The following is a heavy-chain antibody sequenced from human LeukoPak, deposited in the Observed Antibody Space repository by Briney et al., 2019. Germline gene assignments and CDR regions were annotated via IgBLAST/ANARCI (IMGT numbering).Heavy chain of an antibody. V-gene: IGHV4-34*01. CDR1: GGSFSGYY. J-gene: IGHJ3*02. Sequence: SETLSLTCAVYGGSFSGYYWSWIRQPPGKGLEWIGGINHSGSTNYNPSLKSRVTISVDTSKNQFSLKLSSVTAADTAVYYCARYYYGSDIWGQGTMVTVSS. CDR3: ARYYYGSDI. D-gene: IGHD3-10*01. CDR2: INHSGST.